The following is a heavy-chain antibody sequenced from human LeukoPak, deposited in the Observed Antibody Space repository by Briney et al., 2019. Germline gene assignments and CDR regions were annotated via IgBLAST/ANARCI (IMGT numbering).Heavy chain of an antibody. CDR1: GGSISSYY. J-gene: IGHJ4*02. V-gene: IGHV4-59*12. CDR3: ARVPPEQGVFDY. CDR2: IYYSGST. D-gene: IGHD1/OR15-1a*01. Sequence: SETLSLTCTVSGGSISSYYWSWIRQPPGKGLEWIGYIYYSGSTNYNPSLKSRVTISVDTSKNQFSLKLSSVTAADTAVYYCARVPPEQGVFDYWGQGTLVTVSS.